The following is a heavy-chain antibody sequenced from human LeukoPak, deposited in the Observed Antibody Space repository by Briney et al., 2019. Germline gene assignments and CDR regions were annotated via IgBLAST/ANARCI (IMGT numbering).Heavy chain of an antibody. CDR3: ARDGYSGSDAL. Sequence: PSETLSLTCAVYGGSSSDYDWNWIRQTPGKGLEWIGEISHSGSTNYNPSLKSRVTISVDTSQNQFSLNLSSVTAADTAIYYCARDGYSGSDALWGQGTLVTVSS. CDR1: GGSSSDYD. D-gene: IGHD5-12*01. J-gene: IGHJ4*02. V-gene: IGHV4-34*01. CDR2: ISHSGST.